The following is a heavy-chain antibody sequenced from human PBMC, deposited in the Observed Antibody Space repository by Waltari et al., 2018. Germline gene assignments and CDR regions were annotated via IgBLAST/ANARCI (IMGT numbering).Heavy chain of an antibody. CDR1: GGSISSYY. V-gene: IGHV4-4*07. J-gene: IGHJ4*02. CDR3: ARDFGHSNLALGFDY. CDR2: IYTSGRT. D-gene: IGHD4-4*01. Sequence: QVQLQESGPGLVKPSETLSLTCTVSGGSISSYYWSWIRQPAGKGLEWIGRIYTSGRTNYNPSCNSRVTMSVYTSKNQFSLKLSSVTAADTAVYYCARDFGHSNLALGFDYWGQGTLVTVSS.